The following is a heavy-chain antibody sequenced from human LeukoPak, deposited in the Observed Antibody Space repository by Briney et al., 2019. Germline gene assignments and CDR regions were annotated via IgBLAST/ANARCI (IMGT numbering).Heavy chain of an antibody. CDR2: TYYRSKWYN. V-gene: IGHV6-1*01. CDR3: ARHRRLDLWFGESRAYNWFDP. CDR1: GDSVSSNSAA. D-gene: IGHD3-10*01. Sequence: SQTLSLTCAISGDSVSSNSAAWNWIRQSPSIGLEWLGRTYYRSKWYNDYAVSVKSRITIKPDTSKNQFSLKLSSVTAADTAVYYCARHRRLDLWFGESRAYNWFDPWGQGTLVTVSS. J-gene: IGHJ5*02.